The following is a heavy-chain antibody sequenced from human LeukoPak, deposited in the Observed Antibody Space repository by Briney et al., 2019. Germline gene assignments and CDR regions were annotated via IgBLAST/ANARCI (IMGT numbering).Heavy chain of an antibody. V-gene: IGHV3-9*01. CDR1: GFTFDDYA. CDR2: ISWNSGSI. D-gene: IGHD3-22*01. Sequence: GGSLRLSCAASGFTFDDYAMHWVRQAPGKGLEWVSGISWNSGSIGYADSVKGRFTISRDNAKNSLYLQMNSLRAEDTAVYYCAKDPYYYDSSGYYYPGIDYWGQGTLVTVSS. CDR3: AKDPYYYDSSGYYYPGIDY. J-gene: IGHJ4*02.